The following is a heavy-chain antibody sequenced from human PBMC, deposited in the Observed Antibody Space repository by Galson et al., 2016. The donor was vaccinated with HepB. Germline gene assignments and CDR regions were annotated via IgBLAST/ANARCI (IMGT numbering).Heavy chain of an antibody. Sequence: ETLSLTCSVSGGSINGHYWSWIRQSPGKGLEWLALIHDSGWSRYSPSLTTRALISVDTSRNQFSRRLMSVTTADTALYYCARDRGREGGLDLWGQGKLVTVS. CDR2: IHDSGWS. J-gene: IGHJ4*02. CDR1: GGSINGHY. V-gene: IGHV4-59*11. D-gene: IGHD3-10*01. CDR3: ARDRGREGGLDL.